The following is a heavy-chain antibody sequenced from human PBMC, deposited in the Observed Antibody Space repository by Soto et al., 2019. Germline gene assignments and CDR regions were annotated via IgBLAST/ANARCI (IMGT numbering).Heavy chain of an antibody. D-gene: IGHD3-9*01. CDR1: GYSFSSYW. Sequence: GGSVKISCSSSGYSFSSYWIAWGRLMPGKGLEWMGSIYPDDSDTKYSPSFQGQVTISADKSISAAYLQWSSLKASDTAIYYCARNSLTGYYNYYYSMDVWGQGTTVTVSS. CDR3: ARNSLTGYYNYYYSMDV. CDR2: IYPDDSDT. V-gene: IGHV5-51*01. J-gene: IGHJ6*02.